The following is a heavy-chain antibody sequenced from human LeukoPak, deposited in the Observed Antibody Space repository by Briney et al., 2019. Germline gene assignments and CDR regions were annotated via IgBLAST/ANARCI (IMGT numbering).Heavy chain of an antibody. CDR2: IYYSGST. D-gene: IGHD5-18*01. Sequence: PSETLSLTCTVSGGSISSYYWSWIRHPPGKGLEWIGYIYYSGSTNYNPSLKTRVTISVDTSKNQFSLKLSSVTAADTAVYYCARHGGYSYGPFDYWGQGTLVTISS. J-gene: IGHJ4*02. CDR3: ARHGGYSYGPFDY. V-gene: IGHV4-59*08. CDR1: GGSISSYY.